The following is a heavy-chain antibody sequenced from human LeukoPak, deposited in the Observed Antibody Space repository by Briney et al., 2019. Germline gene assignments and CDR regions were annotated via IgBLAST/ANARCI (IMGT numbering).Heavy chain of an antibody. CDR1: GRSISGCY. D-gene: IGHD2-21*02. V-gene: IGHV4-59*13. CDR2: VSYSGNT. J-gene: IGHJ4*02. Sequence: PSETLSLTCSVSGRSISGCYWRWIRQPPGRGLEWIAYVSYSGNTNYTPSLKNRVSISVDTSKNRFSLQLRSVTAADTAFYYCARAGRVTSGRSYFFDNWGQGTLGSVS. CDR3: ARAGRVTSGRSYFFDN.